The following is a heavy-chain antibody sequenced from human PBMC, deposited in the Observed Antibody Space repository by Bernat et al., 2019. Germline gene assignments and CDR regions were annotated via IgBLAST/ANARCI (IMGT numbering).Heavy chain of an antibody. Sequence: EVQLVESGGGLVQPGGSLRLSCAASGFTVSSKYMSWVRQAPGKGLEWVSLFYSGGSTYYADSVKGRFTISSDNSKNTLYLQMNSLRAEDTAVYFCVKGDYYYHDSSAYLDHWGQGTLVTVSS. CDR1: GFTVSSKY. CDR2: FYSGGST. V-gene: IGHV3-66*01. J-gene: IGHJ4*02. D-gene: IGHD3-22*01. CDR3: VKGDYYYHDSSAYLDH.